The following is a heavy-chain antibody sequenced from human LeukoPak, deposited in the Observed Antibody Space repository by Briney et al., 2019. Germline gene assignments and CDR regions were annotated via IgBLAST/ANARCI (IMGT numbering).Heavy chain of an antibody. CDR1: GGSISSGDYY. J-gene: IGHJ4*02. Sequence: SETLSLTCSVSGGSISSGDYYWSWIRQPPGKGLEWIGYIYYSGSTNYNPSLKSRVTISVDTSKNQFSLKLSSVTAADTAVYYCARDRRIFGVDNEYYFDYWGQGTLVTVSS. CDR2: IYYSGST. CDR3: ARDRRIFGVDNEYYFDY. V-gene: IGHV4-61*08. D-gene: IGHD3-3*01.